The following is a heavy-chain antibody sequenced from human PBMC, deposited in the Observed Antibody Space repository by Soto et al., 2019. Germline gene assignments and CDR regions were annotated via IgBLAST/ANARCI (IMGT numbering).Heavy chain of an antibody. D-gene: IGHD1-26*01. CDR1: GGSFSSDSFI. Sequence: SETLSLTCSVSGGSFSSDSFIWSWVRQFPGKGLEWIGYINYSGTTYYNPSLRSRITMSVDTSKNQFSLDLSSLTAADTAVYYCARDHKWDGMEVWGQGTTVTVSS. V-gene: IGHV4-31*03. CDR2: INYSGTT. J-gene: IGHJ6*02. CDR3: ARDHKWDGMEV.